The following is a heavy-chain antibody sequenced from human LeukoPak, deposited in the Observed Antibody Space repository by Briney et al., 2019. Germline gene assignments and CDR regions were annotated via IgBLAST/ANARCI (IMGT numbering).Heavy chain of an antibody. CDR3: ARGNRRNEDY. CDR1: GFTFSSYE. J-gene: IGHJ4*02. Sequence: GGSLRLSCAASGFTFSSYEMNWVRQAPGKGLEWVSYISSSGSTIYYADSVEGRFTMSRDNAKNSLYLQMNSLRAEDTAVYYCARGNRRNEDYWGQGTLVTVSS. V-gene: IGHV3-48*03. CDR2: ISSSGSTI. D-gene: IGHD1-1*01.